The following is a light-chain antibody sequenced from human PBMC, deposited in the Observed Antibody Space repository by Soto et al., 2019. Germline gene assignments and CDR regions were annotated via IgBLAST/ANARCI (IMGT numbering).Light chain of an antibody. Sequence: CTGTSSDVGGYNYVSWYQQHPGKAPRLMIYDVSNRPSGVSNRFSGSKSGNTASLTISGLQAEDEADYYCSSYTSSSTLYVFGTGTKVTVL. J-gene: IGLJ1*01. V-gene: IGLV2-14*04. CDR1: SSDVGGYNY. CDR3: SSYTSSSTLYV. CDR2: DVS.